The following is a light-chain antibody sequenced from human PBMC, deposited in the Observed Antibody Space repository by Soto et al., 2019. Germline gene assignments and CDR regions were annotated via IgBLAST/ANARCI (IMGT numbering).Light chain of an antibody. CDR2: GAS. CDR1: QSVSSN. J-gene: IGKJ4*01. V-gene: IGKV3-15*01. Sequence: EIVMTQSPATLSASPGERATLSCRASQSVSSNLAWYQQKPGQAPRLLIYGASTRATGIPARFSGSGSGTEFTLTISSLQSEDFAVYYCQQYENWPGFGGGTKVDIK. CDR3: QQYENWPG.